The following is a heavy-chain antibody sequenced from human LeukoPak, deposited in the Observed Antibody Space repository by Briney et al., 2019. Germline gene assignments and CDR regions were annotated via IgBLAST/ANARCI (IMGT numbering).Heavy chain of an antibody. V-gene: IGHV1-69*05. CDR2: IIPIFGTA. Sequence: SVKVSCKASGGTFSSYAISWVRQAPGQGLEWMGGIIPIFGTANYAQKFQGRVTITTDESTSTAYTELSSLRSEDTAVYYCARGSSSWYAEWFDPWGQGTLVTVSS. D-gene: IGHD6-13*01. J-gene: IGHJ5*02. CDR3: ARGSSSWYAEWFDP. CDR1: GGTFSSYA.